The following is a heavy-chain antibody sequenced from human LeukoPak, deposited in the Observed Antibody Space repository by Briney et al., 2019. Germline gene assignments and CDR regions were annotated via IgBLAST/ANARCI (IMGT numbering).Heavy chain of an antibody. V-gene: IGHV1-69*05. D-gene: IGHD3-22*01. Sequence: SVKVSXKASGGTFSSYAISWVRQAPGQGLEWMGGIIPIFGTANYAQKFQGRVTITTDESTSTAYMELSSLRSEDTAVYYCARHTRHYYDSSGDAFDIWGQGTMVTVSS. CDR3: ARHTRHYYDSSGDAFDI. CDR1: GGTFSSYA. CDR2: IIPIFGTA. J-gene: IGHJ3*02.